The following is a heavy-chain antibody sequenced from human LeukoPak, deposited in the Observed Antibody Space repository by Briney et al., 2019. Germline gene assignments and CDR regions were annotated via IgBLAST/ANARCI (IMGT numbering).Heavy chain of an antibody. CDR1: GYTLTELS. D-gene: IGHD2-15*01. J-gene: IGHJ6*03. CDR3: AINQAGYCGGGSCYRHEFYYMDV. Sequence: SVKVSCKVSGYTLTELSMHWVRQAPGQGLEWMGGIIPVFGTANYAEKFQDRVTITADKSTSTAYMELSSLRSEDTAMYYCAINQAGYCGGGSCYRHEFYYMDVWGKGTSVTVSS. V-gene: IGHV1-69*06. CDR2: IIPVFGTA.